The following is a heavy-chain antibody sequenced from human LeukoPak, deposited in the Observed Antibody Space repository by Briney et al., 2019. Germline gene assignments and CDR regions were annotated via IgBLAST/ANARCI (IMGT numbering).Heavy chain of an antibody. J-gene: IGHJ3*02. CDR2: ISGSGGST. Sequence: GKSLRLSCAASGFTFSSYAMSWVRQAPGKGLEWVSAISGSGGSTYYADSVKGRFTISRDNSKNTLYLQMNSLRAEDTAVYYCANYWGYYDSSGKGAFDIWGQGTMVTVSS. CDR1: GFTFSSYA. CDR3: ANYWGYYDSSGKGAFDI. D-gene: IGHD3-22*01. V-gene: IGHV3-23*01.